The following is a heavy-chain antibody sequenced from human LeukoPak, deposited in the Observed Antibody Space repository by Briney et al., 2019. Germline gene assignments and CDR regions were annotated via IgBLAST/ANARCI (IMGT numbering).Heavy chain of an antibody. CDR3: ARGGRITLFGVVIMRAFDI. Sequence: SETLSLTCVVYGGSFSGYYWTWIRQPPGKGLEWIGEINDSESSNYNPSLKSRITMSVDTSENQISLKLSSVTAADTAVYYCARGGRITLFGVVIMRAFDIWGQGTMVTVSS. V-gene: IGHV4-34*01. J-gene: IGHJ3*02. CDR1: GGSFSGYY. CDR2: INDSESS. D-gene: IGHD3-3*01.